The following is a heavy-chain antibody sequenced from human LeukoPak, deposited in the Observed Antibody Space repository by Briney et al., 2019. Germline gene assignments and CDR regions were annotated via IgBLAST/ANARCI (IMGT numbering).Heavy chain of an antibody. V-gene: IGHV4-61*08. D-gene: IGHD6-13*01. CDR1: GGSISSGGYY. CDR2: IYYSGST. CDR3: ARHAKQQLVSSDHYYYGMDV. J-gene: IGHJ6*02. Sequence: PSETLSLTCTVSGGSISSGGYYWSWIRQHPGKGLEWIGYIYYSGSTNYNPSLKSRVTISVDTSKNQFSLKLSSVTAADTAVYYCARHAKQQLVSSDHYYYGMDVWGQGTTVTISS.